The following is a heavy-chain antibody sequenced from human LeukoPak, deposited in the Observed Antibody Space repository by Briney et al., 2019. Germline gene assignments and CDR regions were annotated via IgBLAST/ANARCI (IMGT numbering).Heavy chain of an antibody. D-gene: IGHD6-19*01. Sequence: GGSLRLSCAASGFTFSSYSMNWVRQAPGKGLEWVAYISTGTTYYADSVRGRFTISRDNAENSLFLHMNSLRADDTAVYYCARESGTQSSLSVWGQGTLVTVSS. V-gene: IGHV3-48*01. CDR3: ARESGTQSSLSV. CDR1: GFTFSSYS. CDR2: ISTGTT. J-gene: IGHJ4*02.